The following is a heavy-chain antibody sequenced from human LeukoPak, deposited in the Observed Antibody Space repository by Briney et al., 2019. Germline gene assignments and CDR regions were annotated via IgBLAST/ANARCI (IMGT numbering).Heavy chain of an antibody. J-gene: IGHJ3*02. Sequence: ASVKVSCKASGYTFTSYGISWVRQAPGQGLEWMGWISAYNGNTNYAQKVQGRVTMTTDTSTSTAYMELRSLRSDDTAVYYCARDRYSYCSSTNCLNAFDIWGQGTMVTVSS. CDR3: ARDRYSYCSSTNCLNAFDI. CDR2: ISAYNGNT. V-gene: IGHV1-18*01. CDR1: GYTFTSYG. D-gene: IGHD2-2*01.